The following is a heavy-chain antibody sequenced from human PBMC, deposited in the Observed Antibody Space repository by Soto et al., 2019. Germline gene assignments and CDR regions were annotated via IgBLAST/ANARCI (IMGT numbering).Heavy chain of an antibody. Sequence: GGSLRLSCAASGFTFSSYSMNWVRQAPGKGLEWVSSISSSSSYIYYADSVKGRFTISRDNAKNSLYLQMNSLRAEDTAVYYCARVDEGTRDAFDIWGQGTMVTVSS. CDR2: ISSSSSYI. J-gene: IGHJ3*02. CDR3: ARVDEGTRDAFDI. D-gene: IGHD2-2*01. V-gene: IGHV3-21*01. CDR1: GFTFSSYS.